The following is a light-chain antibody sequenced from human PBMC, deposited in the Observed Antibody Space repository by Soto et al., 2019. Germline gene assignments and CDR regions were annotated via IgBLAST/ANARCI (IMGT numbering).Light chain of an antibody. CDR1: QSISNY. CDR2: SAS. CDR3: QQSYSTLWT. Sequence: DIQMTQSPPSLSASVGDRVTITCRTSQSISNYLNWYQQKPGQAPKLLIYSASSLQSGVPLRISGSGSGTDFTLTISSLQPDDFATYYCQQSYSTLWTFGQGTKVEIK. J-gene: IGKJ1*01. V-gene: IGKV1-39*01.